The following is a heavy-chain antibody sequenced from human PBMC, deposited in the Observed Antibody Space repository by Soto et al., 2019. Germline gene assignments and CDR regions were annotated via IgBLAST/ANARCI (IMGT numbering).Heavy chain of an antibody. CDR2: ISSSSSYI. CDR1: GFTFSSYS. D-gene: IGHD6-19*01. CDR3: ARDSSGWYEMHAFDI. J-gene: IGHJ3*02. V-gene: IGHV3-21*01. Sequence: EVQLVESGGGLVKPGGSLRLSCAASGFTFSSYSMNWVRQAPGKGLEWVSSISSSSSYIYYADSVKGRFTISRDNARNSLYLQMSSRRAEDTAVYYCARDSSGWYEMHAFDIWGQGTMVTVSS.